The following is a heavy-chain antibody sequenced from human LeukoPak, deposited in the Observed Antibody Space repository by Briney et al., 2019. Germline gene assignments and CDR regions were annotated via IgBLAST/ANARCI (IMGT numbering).Heavy chain of an antibody. D-gene: IGHD3-22*01. V-gene: IGHV4-4*09. Sequence: SETLSLTCTVSGGSISSYYWSWIRQPPGKGLEWIGYIYTSGSTNYNPSLKSRVTISVDTSKNQFSLKLSSVTAADTAVYYCARGGDYYDSSGYWLFDYWGQGTLVTVSS. J-gene: IGHJ4*02. CDR3: ARGGDYYDSSGYWLFDY. CDR2: IYTSGST. CDR1: GGSISSYY.